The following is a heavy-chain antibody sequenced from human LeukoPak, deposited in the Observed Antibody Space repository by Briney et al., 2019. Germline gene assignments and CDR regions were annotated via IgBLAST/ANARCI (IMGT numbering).Heavy chain of an antibody. V-gene: IGHV3-23*01. CDR3: AKDRKVLRYFDWSLHYYYGMDV. CDR1: GFTFSSYS. Sequence: PGGSLRLSCAASGFTFSSYSMNWVRQAPGKGLEWVSAISGSGGSTYYADSVKGRFTISRDNSKNTLYLQMNSLRAEDTAVYYCAKDRKVLRYFDWSLHYYYGMDVWGQGTTVTVSS. CDR2: ISGSGGST. J-gene: IGHJ6*02. D-gene: IGHD3-9*01.